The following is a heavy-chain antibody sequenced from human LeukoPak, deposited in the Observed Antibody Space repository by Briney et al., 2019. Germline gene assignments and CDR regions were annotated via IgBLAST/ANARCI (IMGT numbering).Heavy chain of an antibody. CDR1: GGTFSSYA. CDR3: ARGSYGHHFDY. V-gene: IGHV1-69*13. CDR2: IIPIFGTA. D-gene: IGHD5-18*01. J-gene: IGHJ4*02. Sequence: AASVKVSCKASGGTFSSYAISWVRQAPGQGLEWMGGIIPIFGTANYAQKFQGRVTITADESTSTAYMELSSPRSEDTAVYYCARGSYGHHFDYWGQGTLVTVSS.